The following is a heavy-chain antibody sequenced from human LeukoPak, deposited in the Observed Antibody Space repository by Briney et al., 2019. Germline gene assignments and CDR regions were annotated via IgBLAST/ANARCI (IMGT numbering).Heavy chain of an antibody. J-gene: IGHJ6*03. CDR3: ARVGLSGTRKYYYYHHYMDV. Sequence: GGSLRLSCAASGFTFDDYGMSWVRQAPGKGLEWVSGINWNGGSTGYADSVKGRFTISRDNAKNSLYLQMNSLRAEDTALYYCARVGLSGTRKYYYYHHYMDVWGKGNTVTVSS. V-gene: IGHV3-20*04. CDR2: INWNGGST. D-gene: IGHD3/OR15-3a*01. CDR1: GFTFDDYG.